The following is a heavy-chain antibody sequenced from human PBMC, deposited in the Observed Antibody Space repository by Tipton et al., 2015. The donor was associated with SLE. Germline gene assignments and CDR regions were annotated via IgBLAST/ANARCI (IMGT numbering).Heavy chain of an antibody. D-gene: IGHD2-21*01. CDR2: ISSSGTTT. CDR1: GFSFSSYT. V-gene: IGHV3-48*03. CDR3: ARDYNLESCYDH. Sequence: SLRLSCAASGFSFSSYTMNWVRQAPGKGLEWISFISSSGTTTYYEDSVKGRFTISRDNAKKSVYLQMNGLRVEDTAVYYCARDYNLESCYDHWGQGTLVTVSS. J-gene: IGHJ4*02.